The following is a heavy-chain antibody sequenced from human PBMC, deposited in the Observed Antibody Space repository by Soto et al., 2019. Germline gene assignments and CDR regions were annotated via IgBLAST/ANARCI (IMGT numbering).Heavy chain of an antibody. J-gene: IGHJ5*02. CDR2: ISWNSGSI. V-gene: IGHV3-9*01. Sequence: PGGSLRLSCAASGFTFDDYAMHWVRQAPGKGLEWVSGISWNSGSIGYADSVKGRFTISRDNAKNSLYLQMNSLRAEDTALYYCAKGGRGSSSSYNWFDPWGQGTLVTSPQ. CDR3: AKGGRGSSSSYNWFDP. CDR1: GFTFDDYA. D-gene: IGHD6-6*01.